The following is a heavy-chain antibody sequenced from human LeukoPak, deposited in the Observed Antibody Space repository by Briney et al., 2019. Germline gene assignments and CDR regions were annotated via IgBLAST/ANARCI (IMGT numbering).Heavy chain of an antibody. D-gene: IGHD2-2*01. CDR1: GGSFSGYY. V-gene: IGHV4-34*01. CDR3: ARVPAAISGVTYYYYYYMDV. Sequence: SETLSLTCAVYGGSFSGYYWSWLRQPSGKGLEWIGEINHSGSTNYNPSLKSRVTISVDTSKNQFSLKLSSVTAADTAVYYCARVPAAISGVTYYYYYYMDVWGKGTTVTVSS. J-gene: IGHJ6*03. CDR2: INHSGST.